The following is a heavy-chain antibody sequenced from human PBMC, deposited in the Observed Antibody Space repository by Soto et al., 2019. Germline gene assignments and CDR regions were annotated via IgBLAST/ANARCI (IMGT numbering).Heavy chain of an antibody. D-gene: IGHD6-13*01. J-gene: IGHJ4*02. CDR2: ISYDGSNK. Sequence: QVQLVESGGGVVQPGRSLRLSCAASGFTFSSYAMHWVRQAPGKGLEWVAVISYDGSNKYYADSVKGRFTISRDNSKNTLYLQMNSLRAEDTAVYYCASTKRGIAAADYWGQGTLFTVSS. V-gene: IGHV3-30-3*01. CDR1: GFTFSSYA. CDR3: ASTKRGIAAADY.